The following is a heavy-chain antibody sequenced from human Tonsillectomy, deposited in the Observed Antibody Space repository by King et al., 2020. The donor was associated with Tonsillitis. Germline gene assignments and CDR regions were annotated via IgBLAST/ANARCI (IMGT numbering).Heavy chain of an antibody. CDR3: ARGRLGESTNWYRVYFAY. Sequence: VQLQQWGAGLLKPSETLSLTCAVYGGSFSGDYWSWIRQPPGKGLEWIGEVYHSGSTNYKPSLKSRVTKSLDTSKNQFSLRLTSVTAADTAVYYCARGRLGESTNWYRVYFAYWGQGTLVTVSS. D-gene: IGHD6-13*01. V-gene: IGHV4-34*01. J-gene: IGHJ4*02. CDR2: VYHSGST. CDR1: GGSFSGDY.